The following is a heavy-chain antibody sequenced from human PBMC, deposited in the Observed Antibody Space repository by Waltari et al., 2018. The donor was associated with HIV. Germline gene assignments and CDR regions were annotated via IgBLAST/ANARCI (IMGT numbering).Heavy chain of an antibody. V-gene: IGHV2-5*02. CDR1: WFSLSTSGVG. J-gene: IGHJ4*02. Sequence: QITLKESGPTLVKPTQTLTLTCTFSWFSLSTSGVGVGWIRQRPGNALEWLALIYWDDDKRYSRALKSRLTITKDTSKNHVVLTMTNMEPVDTATYYCAHQQLVPFDYWGQGTLVTVCS. D-gene: IGHD6-13*01. CDR2: IYWDDDK. CDR3: AHQQLVPFDY.